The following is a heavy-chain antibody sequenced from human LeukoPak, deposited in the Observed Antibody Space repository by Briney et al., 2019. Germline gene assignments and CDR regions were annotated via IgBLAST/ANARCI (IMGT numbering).Heavy chain of an antibody. Sequence: GGSLRLSCAASGLTFSDYSMTWVRQAPGKGLFWVSGISAGGGSTYYADSVKGRFTTSRDNSRNTLYLQMNSLRAEDTAVYYCAKDAAGPEYWGQGTLVTVSS. V-gene: IGHV3-23*01. CDR3: AKDAAGPEY. CDR1: GLTFSDYS. CDR2: ISAGGGST. J-gene: IGHJ4*02. D-gene: IGHD6-13*01.